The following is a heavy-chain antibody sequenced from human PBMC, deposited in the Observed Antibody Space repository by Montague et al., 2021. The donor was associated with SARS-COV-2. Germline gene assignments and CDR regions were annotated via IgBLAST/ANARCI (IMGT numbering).Heavy chain of an antibody. CDR2: IYYSGST. D-gene: IGHD3-22*01. CDR3: ARVRITMIVVVDAFDI. Sequence: TLSLTCTVSGGSISSGGYYWSWIRQHPGKGLEWIGYIYYSGSTDYNPSLKSRVTISVDTSKNQFSLKLSSVTAADTAVYYCARVRITMIVVVDAFDIWGQGTMVTVSS. V-gene: IGHV4-31*03. J-gene: IGHJ3*02. CDR1: GGSISSGGYY.